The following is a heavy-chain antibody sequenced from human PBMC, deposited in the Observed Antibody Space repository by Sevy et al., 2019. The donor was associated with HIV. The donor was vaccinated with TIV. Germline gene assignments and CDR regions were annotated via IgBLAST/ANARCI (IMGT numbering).Heavy chain of an antibody. CDR2: IYYSGST. Sequence: SESLSLTCTVSGGSISSGDYYWSWIRQPPGKGLEWIGYIYYSGSTYDNPSLKSRVTISVDTSKNQFSLKLSSVTAADTAVYYCARERQQLNYYYYGMDVWGQGTTVTVSS. CDR3: ARERQQLNYYYYGMDV. V-gene: IGHV4-30-4*01. CDR1: GGSISSGDYY. D-gene: IGHD6-13*01. J-gene: IGHJ6*02.